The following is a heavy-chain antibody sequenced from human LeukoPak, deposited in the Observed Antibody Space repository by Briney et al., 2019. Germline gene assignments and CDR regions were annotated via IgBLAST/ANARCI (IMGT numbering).Heavy chain of an antibody. V-gene: IGHV4-4*02. D-gene: IGHD6-13*01. J-gene: IGHJ4*02. Sequence: PSETLSLTCAVSGGSISSSNWWSWVRPPPGKGLEWIGEIYHSGSTNYNQSLKSRVTISVDKSKNQFSLKLSSVTAADTAVYYCARGGSSWFGFDYWGQGTLVTVSS. CDR3: ARGGSSWFGFDY. CDR1: GGSISSSNW. CDR2: IYHSGST.